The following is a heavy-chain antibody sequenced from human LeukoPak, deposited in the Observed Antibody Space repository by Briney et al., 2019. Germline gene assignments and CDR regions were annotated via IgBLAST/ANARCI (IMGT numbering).Heavy chain of an antibody. D-gene: IGHD3-10*01. CDR2: INPSGGST. Sequence: ASVKVSCKASGYTFTSYYMHWVRQAPGQGLEWMGIINPSGGSTSYAQKFQGRVTMTRGTSTSTVYMELSSLRSEDTAVYYCAGGGYYGSGSYYLPFDYWGQGTLVTVSS. V-gene: IGHV1-46*01. J-gene: IGHJ4*02. CDR1: GYTFTSYY. CDR3: AGGGYYGSGSYYLPFDY.